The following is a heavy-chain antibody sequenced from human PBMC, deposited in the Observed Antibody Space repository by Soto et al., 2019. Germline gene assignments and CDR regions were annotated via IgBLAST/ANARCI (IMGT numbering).Heavy chain of an antibody. CDR1: GYTFTTYG. Sequence: QVHLVQSGAEVKRPGASVKVSCKGSGYTFTTYGITWVRQAPGQGLEWVGWTSAHNGNTNYAQKLQGRVTVTRDTSTSTAYMELRSVRSDATAVYYCARGRYGDYWGQGALVTVSS. D-gene: IGHD1-1*01. CDR2: TSAHNGNT. J-gene: IGHJ4*02. V-gene: IGHV1-18*01. CDR3: ARGRYGDY.